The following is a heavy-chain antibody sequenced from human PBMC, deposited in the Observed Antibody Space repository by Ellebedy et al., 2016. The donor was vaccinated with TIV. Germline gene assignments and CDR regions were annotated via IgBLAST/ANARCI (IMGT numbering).Heavy chain of an antibody. CDR3: AKDRDNYGGAPYNGMDI. V-gene: IGHV3-30*02. CDR1: GFTFSSSG. CDR2: IRFDGNNA. Sequence: GESLKISCAASGFTFSSSGMNWVRQAPGKGLEWVAFIRFDGNNAYYADSVKGRFTISRDNSKNTLYLQMNSLRAEDTAVYYCAKDRDNYGGAPYNGMDIWGQGTTVTVSS. J-gene: IGHJ6*02. D-gene: IGHD5-18*01.